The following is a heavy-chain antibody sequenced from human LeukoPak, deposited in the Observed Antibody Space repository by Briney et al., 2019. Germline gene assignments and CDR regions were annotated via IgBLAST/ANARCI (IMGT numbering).Heavy chain of an antibody. CDR2: INQDGSEK. V-gene: IGHV3-7*01. CDR1: GFTFSKYW. Sequence: GGSLRLSCAASGFTFSKYWMSWVRQAPGKGLEWVANINQDGSEKYYVDSMEGRFTISRDNAKNSLFLQLNSLRAEDTAVYYCARHLSGITGYTYGRGIDYWGQGTLLTVSS. CDR3: ARHLSGITGYTYGRGIDY. J-gene: IGHJ4*02. D-gene: IGHD5-18*01.